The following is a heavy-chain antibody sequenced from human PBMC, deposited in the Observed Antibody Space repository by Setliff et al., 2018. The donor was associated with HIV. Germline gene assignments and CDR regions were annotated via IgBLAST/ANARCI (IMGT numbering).Heavy chain of an antibody. CDR3: ARTLSTMVKTDGYYDYYYMDV. CDR1: GGSISSGDYF. Sequence: SETLSLTCTVSGGSISSGDYFLSWIRQAPGKGLEWIGCIYYSGSAYYNPSFKSRVTMSVDTSKNQFSLNLNSVTAADTAVYYCARTLSTMVKTDGYYDYYYMDVWGKGTTVTVSS. D-gene: IGHD3-10*01. CDR2: IYYSGSA. V-gene: IGHV4-30-4*08. J-gene: IGHJ6*03.